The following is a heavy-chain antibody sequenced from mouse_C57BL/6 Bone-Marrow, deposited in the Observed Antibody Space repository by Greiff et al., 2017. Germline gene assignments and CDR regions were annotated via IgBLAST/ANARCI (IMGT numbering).Heavy chain of an antibody. J-gene: IGHJ2*01. V-gene: IGHV1-69*01. D-gene: IGHD2-5*01. CDR3: ARSTSLYSNFDY. CDR1: GYTFTSYW. Sequence: QVQLQQPGAELVMPGASVKLSCKASGYTFTSYWMHWVKQRPGQGLEWIGEIDPSDSYTNYNQKFKGMSTLTVDKSSSTAYMQLSSLTSEDSAVYYCARSTSLYSNFDYWGQGTTLTVSS. CDR2: IDPSDSYT.